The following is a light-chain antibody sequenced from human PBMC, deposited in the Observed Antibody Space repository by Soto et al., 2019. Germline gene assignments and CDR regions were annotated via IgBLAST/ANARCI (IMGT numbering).Light chain of an antibody. CDR1: QSTSTW. V-gene: IGKV1-5*03. CDR3: QHYNRWT. J-gene: IGKJ1*01. Sequence: DIQMTQSPSTLSASVGDRVTITCRTSQSTSTWLAWYQQKPGKAPKLLIYKASSLESGVPSRFSGSGSGTEFTLTISTLQPDDFATYYCQHYNRWTFGQGTKVEIK. CDR2: KAS.